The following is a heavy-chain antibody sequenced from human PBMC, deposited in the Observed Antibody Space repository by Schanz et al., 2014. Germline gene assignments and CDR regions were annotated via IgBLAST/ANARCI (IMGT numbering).Heavy chain of an antibody. Sequence: QVHLVQSGAEVKKPGASMKVSCKASGGTFNSYTINWVRQAPGQGLEWMGRIIPSLGLAKYEQKFQDKVTITADRSTSTAYMELSSLRSEDTAVYYCARGYGDSPTDFWGQGTLVTVSS. D-gene: IGHD4-17*01. CDR1: GGTFNSYT. J-gene: IGHJ4*02. V-gene: IGHV1-69*09. CDR3: ARGYGDSPTDF. CDR2: IIPSLGLA.